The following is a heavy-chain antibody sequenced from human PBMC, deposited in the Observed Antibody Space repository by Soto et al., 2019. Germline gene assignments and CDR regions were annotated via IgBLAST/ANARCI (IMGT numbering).Heavy chain of an antibody. CDR1: GYTFTSYA. CDR2: INAGNGNT. J-gene: IGHJ5*02. CDR3: AREFYSSSWYGWFDP. V-gene: IGHV1-3*01. Sequence: ASVKVSCKASGYTFTSYAMHWVRQAPGQRLEWMGWINAGNGNTKYSQKFQGRVTITRDTSASTAYMELSSLRSEDTAVYYCAREFYSSSWYGWFDPWGQGTLVTVSS. D-gene: IGHD6-13*01.